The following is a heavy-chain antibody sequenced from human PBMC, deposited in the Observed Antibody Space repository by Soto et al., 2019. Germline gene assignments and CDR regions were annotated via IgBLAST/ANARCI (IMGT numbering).Heavy chain of an antibody. V-gene: IGHV3-9*01. CDR3: AKDHYASGSSAIDY. D-gene: IGHD3-10*01. Sequence: PGGSLRLSCAASGFTFNDYAMHWVRQAPGKGLEWVSGISWNSGSIDYADSVKGRFTISRDNAKDSLYLQMHTLRAEDTALYYCAKDHYASGSSAIDYWGQGTLVTVSS. CDR2: ISWNSGSI. J-gene: IGHJ4*02. CDR1: GFTFNDYA.